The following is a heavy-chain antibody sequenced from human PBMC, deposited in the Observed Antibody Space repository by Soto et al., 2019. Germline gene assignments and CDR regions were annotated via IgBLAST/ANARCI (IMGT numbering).Heavy chain of an antibody. CDR3: GGPYSGSWYCRDC. V-gene: IGHV3-74*01. CDR2: INGDGSTT. CDR1: GFTFSSQW. D-gene: IGHD6-13*01. Sequence: EVQLVESGGGLVQPGGSVRLSCAASGFTFSSQWMHWVRQAPGKGLVWVSRINGDGSTTSYADSVKGRFTISRDNAKNTGYLQMNILRADDTAVYYFGGPYSGSWYCRDCWGQGTLVTVSS. J-gene: IGHJ4*02.